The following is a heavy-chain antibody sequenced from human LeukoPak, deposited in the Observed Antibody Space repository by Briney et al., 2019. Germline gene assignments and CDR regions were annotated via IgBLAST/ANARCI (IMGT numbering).Heavy chain of an antibody. CDR3: AKFDHYYDSSGYFDY. V-gene: IGHV3-23*01. CDR1: GFTFSSYA. CDR2: ISGSGGST. D-gene: IGHD3-22*01. J-gene: IGHJ4*02. Sequence: GGSLRLSCAASGFTFSSYAMSWVRQAPGKGLEWVSAISGSGGSTYYADSVKGRFTISRDNSKNTLYLQMNSLRAEDTAVYYCAKFDHYYDSSGYFDYWGQGTLVTVSS.